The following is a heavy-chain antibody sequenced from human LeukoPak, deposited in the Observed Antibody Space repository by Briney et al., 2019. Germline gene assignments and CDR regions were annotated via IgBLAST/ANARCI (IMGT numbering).Heavy chain of an antibody. Sequence: PGGSLRLSCAASGFTISSYGMHWVRQAPGKGLEWVAFIRYDGSNKYYADSVKGRFTISRDNSKNTLYLQMNSLRAEDTAVYYCARPRYSSSWYGNWFDPWGQGTLVTVSS. CDR1: GFTISSYG. V-gene: IGHV3-30*02. J-gene: IGHJ5*02. CDR2: IRYDGSNK. CDR3: ARPRYSSSWYGNWFDP. D-gene: IGHD6-13*01.